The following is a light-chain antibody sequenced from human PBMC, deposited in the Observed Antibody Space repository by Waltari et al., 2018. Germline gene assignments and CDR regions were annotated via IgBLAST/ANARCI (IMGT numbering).Light chain of an antibody. CDR1: QGVISY. CDR3: QQLSSYPLT. CDR2: AAS. V-gene: IGKV1-9*01. Sequence: DIQLTQSPSFLSASVGDRVTLTCRASQGVISYLAWYQQKPGKAPKLLISAASTLQSGVPSRFSGSGSGTEFILTISSLQPEDFATYYCQQLSSYPLTFGPGTKVDIK. J-gene: IGKJ3*01.